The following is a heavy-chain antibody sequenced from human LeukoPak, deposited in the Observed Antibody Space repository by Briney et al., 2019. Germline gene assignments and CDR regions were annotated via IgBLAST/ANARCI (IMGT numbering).Heavy chain of an antibody. Sequence: TGGSLRLSCAASGFTFSDYYMSWIRQAPGKGLEWVSYISSSGSTIYYADSVKGRFTISRDNAENSLYLQMNSLRAEDTAVYYCARRSVATHTLLFDYWGQGTLVTVSS. J-gene: IGHJ4*02. CDR3: ARRSVATHTLLFDY. CDR1: GFTFSDYY. V-gene: IGHV3-11*01. CDR2: ISSSGSTI. D-gene: IGHD5-12*01.